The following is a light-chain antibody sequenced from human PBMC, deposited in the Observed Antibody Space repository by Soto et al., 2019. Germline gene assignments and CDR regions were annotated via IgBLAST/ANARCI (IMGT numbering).Light chain of an antibody. V-gene: IGKV1-12*01. CDR3: QQTSSFPLT. CDR1: QGLVSW. J-gene: IGKJ4*01. Sequence: DIQVTQSPSSVSASVGDRVTITCRASQGLVSWLAWYQQKPGKPPKLLIYAASSFQSGVPSRFSGSGSGTDFTLTISSLQPEDFATYYCQQTSSFPLTFGGGTKVEIK. CDR2: AAS.